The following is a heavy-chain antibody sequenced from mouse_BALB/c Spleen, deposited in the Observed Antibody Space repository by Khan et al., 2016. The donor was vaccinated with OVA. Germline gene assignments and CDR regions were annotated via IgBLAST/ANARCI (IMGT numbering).Heavy chain of an antibody. D-gene: IGHD1-2*01. V-gene: IGHV3-2*02. CDR1: GYSITSGYG. Sequence: EVKLEESGPGLVKPSQSLSLTCTVTGYSITSGYGWNWLRQFPGNKLEWMGYISYSGSTNYTPSLKSRISITRDTSKNQFFLQLNSVTTEDTATYYCARTARIKYWGQGTTLTVAS. CDR2: ISYSGST. J-gene: IGHJ2*01. CDR3: ARTARIKY.